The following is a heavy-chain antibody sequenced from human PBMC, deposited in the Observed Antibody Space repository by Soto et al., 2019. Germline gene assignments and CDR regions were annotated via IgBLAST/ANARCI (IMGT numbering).Heavy chain of an antibody. CDR3: VSGDILTGSLDH. V-gene: IGHV4-59*08. Sequence: SETLSLTCTVSGGSISSYYWSWIRQPPGKGLEWIGYIYYSGSTNYNPSLKSRVTISVDTSKNQFSLKLSSVTAADTAVYDGVSGDILTGSLDHWGQGALDTVSS. D-gene: IGHD3-9*01. CDR1: GGSISSYY. J-gene: IGHJ5*02. CDR2: IYYSGST.